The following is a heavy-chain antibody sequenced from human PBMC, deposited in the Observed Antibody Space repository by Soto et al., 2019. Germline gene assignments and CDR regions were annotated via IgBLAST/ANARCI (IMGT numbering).Heavy chain of an antibody. CDR3: ARGRGYYYRSGSYAADFDS. J-gene: IGHJ4*02. Sequence: SVKVSCKASGGTFSSYAISWVRQAPGQGLEWMGGIIPIFGTANYAQKVQGRVTITADESTSTAYMDLISLRSDDTAVYYCARGRGYYYRSGSYAADFDSWGQGTLVTVSS. D-gene: IGHD3-10*01. CDR1: GGTFSSYA. V-gene: IGHV1-69*13. CDR2: IIPIFGTA.